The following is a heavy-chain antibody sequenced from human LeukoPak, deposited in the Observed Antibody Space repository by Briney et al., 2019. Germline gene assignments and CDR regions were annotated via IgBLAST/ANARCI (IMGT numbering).Heavy chain of an antibody. CDR3: ARAPYTSGWYRGDNDY. Sequence: PGGSLRLSCAASGFTVSSSYMNWVRQAPGKGLEWVSYISGSSGTRYYADSVKGRFTISRDNAKNSLYLQMNSLRAEDTAVYYCARAPYTSGWYRGDNDYWGQGTLVTVSS. CDR1: GFTVSSSY. CDR2: ISGSSGTR. D-gene: IGHD6-19*01. V-gene: IGHV3-48*01. J-gene: IGHJ4*02.